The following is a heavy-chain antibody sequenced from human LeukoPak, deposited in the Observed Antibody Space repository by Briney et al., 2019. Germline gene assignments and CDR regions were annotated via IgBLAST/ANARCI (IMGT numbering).Heavy chain of an antibody. V-gene: IGHV3-11*01. J-gene: IGHJ5*02. CDR3: ARMRSLWFGEPGPSDP. Sequence: GGSLRPSCAASGFTFSDYYMSWIRQAPGKGLEWVSYISSSGSTIYYADSVKGRFTISRDNAKNSLYLQMNSLRAEDTAVYYCARMRSLWFGEPGPSDPWGQGTLVTVSS. CDR1: GFTFSDYY. CDR2: ISSSGSTI. D-gene: IGHD3-10*01.